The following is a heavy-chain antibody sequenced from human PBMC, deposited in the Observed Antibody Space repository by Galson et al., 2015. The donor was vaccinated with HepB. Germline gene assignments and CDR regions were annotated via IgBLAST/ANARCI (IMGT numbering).Heavy chain of an antibody. CDR3: ARAFCGADCAPDY. CDR1: GFTFSSYG. D-gene: IGHD2-21*01. CDR2: IWYDGSNK. J-gene: IGHJ4*02. Sequence: SLRLSCAASGFTFSSYGIHWVRQAPGKGLEWVAVIWYDGSNKYYADSVKGRFTISRDNSKNTLHLQMNSLRAEDTAVYYCARAFCGADCAPDYWGQGTLVTVSS. V-gene: IGHV3-33*01.